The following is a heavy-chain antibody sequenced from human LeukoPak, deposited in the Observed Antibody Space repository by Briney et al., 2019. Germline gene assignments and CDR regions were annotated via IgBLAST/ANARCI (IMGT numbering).Heavy chain of an antibody. D-gene: IGHD6-13*01. Sequence: PSETLSLTCAXXXXSFSGYYWSWIRQPPGKGLEWIGEINHSGSTNYNPSLKSRVTISVDTSKNQFSLKLSSVTAADTAVYYCARALVAAAGTKPGMDVWGQGTTVTVSS. CDR2: INHSGST. CDR1: XXSFSGYY. CDR3: ARALVAAAGTKPGMDV. J-gene: IGHJ6*02. V-gene: IGHV4-34*01.